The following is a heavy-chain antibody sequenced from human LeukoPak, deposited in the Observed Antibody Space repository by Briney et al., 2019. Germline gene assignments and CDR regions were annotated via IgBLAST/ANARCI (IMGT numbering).Heavy chain of an antibody. CDR2: IRYDGSNK. Sequence: GGSLRLSCAASGFTFSSYGMHWVRQAPGKGLEWVAFIRYDGSNKYYADSVKGRFTISRDNSKNTLYLQMNSLRAEDTAVYYCAKDQITIFGNWFDPWGQGTLVTVSS. D-gene: IGHD3-3*01. J-gene: IGHJ5*02. V-gene: IGHV3-30*02. CDR1: GFTFSSYG. CDR3: AKDQITIFGNWFDP.